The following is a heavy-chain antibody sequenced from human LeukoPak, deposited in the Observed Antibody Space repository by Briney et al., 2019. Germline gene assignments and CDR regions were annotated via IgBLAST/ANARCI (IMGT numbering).Heavy chain of an antibody. D-gene: IGHD2-15*01. V-gene: IGHV3-23*01. CDR2: ISGSGGST. CDR3: AKDDNCSGGSCYLFDY. J-gene: IGHJ4*02. CDR1: GFTFSSYA. Sequence: GGSLRLSCAASGFTFSSYAMSWVRLAPGKGLEWVSGISGSGGSTYYADSVKGRFTISRDNSKNTLYLQMDSLRAEDTAVYYCAKDDNCSGGSCYLFDYWGQGTLVTVSS.